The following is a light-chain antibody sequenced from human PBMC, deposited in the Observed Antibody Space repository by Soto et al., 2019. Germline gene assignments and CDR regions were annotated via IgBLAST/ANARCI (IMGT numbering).Light chain of an antibody. CDR2: AAS. Sequence: DIQMTQSPSSLSASVGDRVAITCQASQDISHSLSWYRQYPGKAPELLIYAASNLETGVPSRFSGSGSGTDFTFTISSLQPEDIATYYCQQYEYLPLTFGGGTKVEIK. CDR1: QDISHS. CDR3: QQYEYLPLT. V-gene: IGKV1-33*01. J-gene: IGKJ4*01.